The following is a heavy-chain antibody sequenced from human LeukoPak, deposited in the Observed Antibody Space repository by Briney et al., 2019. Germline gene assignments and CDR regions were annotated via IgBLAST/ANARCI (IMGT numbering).Heavy chain of an antibody. D-gene: IGHD6-19*01. V-gene: IGHV4-59*08. Sequence: SETLSLTCAVSGGSINSHYWGWIRQPPGKGLQWIGDIYYTGKNNYNPSLKSRVTISLDKSKDHLSLNLTSVLAADTAIYYCVRRDTGWNYFDYWGQGILVTVSS. CDR1: GGSINSHY. J-gene: IGHJ4*02. CDR2: IYYTGKN. CDR3: VRRDTGWNYFDY.